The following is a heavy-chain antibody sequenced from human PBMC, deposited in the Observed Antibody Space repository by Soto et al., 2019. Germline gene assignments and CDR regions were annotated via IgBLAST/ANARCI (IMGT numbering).Heavy chain of an antibody. CDR3: ARVVVSYCSGGSGYSHYYYGMDV. J-gene: IGHJ6*02. Sequence: QVQLVQSGAEVKKPGSSVKVSCKASGGTFSSYAISWVRQASGQGLEWMGGIIPIFGTANYAQKFQGRVTITADESTSTAYMELSSLRSEYTAVYYCARVVVSYCSGGSGYSHYYYGMDVWGQGTTVTVSS. D-gene: IGHD2-15*01. V-gene: IGHV1-69*01. CDR2: IIPIFGTA. CDR1: GGTFSSYA.